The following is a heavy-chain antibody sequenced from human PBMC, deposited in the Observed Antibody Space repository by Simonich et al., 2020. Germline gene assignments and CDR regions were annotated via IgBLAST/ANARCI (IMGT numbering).Heavy chain of an antibody. CDR2: ISRSSSYI. D-gene: IGHD6-19*01. J-gene: IGHJ6*02. Sequence: EVQLVESGGGLVKPGGSLRLSCAASGFTFSSYSMNWGRQAPVKGLEWVSSISRSSSYIYYADSVKGRFTISRDNAKNSLYLQMNSLRAEDTAVYYCARWIAVAGTGAYGMDVWGQGTTVTVSS. V-gene: IGHV3-21*01. CDR1: GFTFSSYS. CDR3: ARWIAVAGTGAYGMDV.